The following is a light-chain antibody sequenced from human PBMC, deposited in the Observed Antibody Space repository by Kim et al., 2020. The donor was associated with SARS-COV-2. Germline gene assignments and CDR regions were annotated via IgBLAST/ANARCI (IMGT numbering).Light chain of an antibody. CDR3: QSVVSGVWM. J-gene: IGLJ3*02. CDR1: ALGKEY. CDR2: IGT. V-gene: IGLV3-25*03. Sequence: VSPGRTARVTCAGDALGKEYAYWDQQKSGQAPAVFIYIGTERGSWVPERFSGATPGTTVTCIISGAQAEGVADYYCQSVVSGVWMFGGGTQLTVL.